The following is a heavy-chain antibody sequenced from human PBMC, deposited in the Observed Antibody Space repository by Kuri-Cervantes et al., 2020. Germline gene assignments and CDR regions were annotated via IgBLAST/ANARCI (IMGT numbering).Heavy chain of an antibody. CDR1: GFTFSSYG. Sequence: GGSLRLSCAASGFTFSSYGMHWVRQAPGKGLEWVAVIWYDGSNKYYADSVKGRFTISRDNSKNTLYLQVNSLRAEDTAIYYCARAPYGERDIRFDYWGQGTLVTVSS. CDR2: IWYDGSNK. J-gene: IGHJ4*02. D-gene: IGHD4-17*01. V-gene: IGHV3-33*01. CDR3: ARAPYGERDIRFDY.